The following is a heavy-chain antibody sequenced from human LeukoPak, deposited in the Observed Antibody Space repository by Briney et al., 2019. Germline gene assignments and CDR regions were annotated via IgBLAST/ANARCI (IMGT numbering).Heavy chain of an antibody. D-gene: IGHD1-26*01. V-gene: IGHV3-20*01. Sequence: GGSLRLSCAASGFTFDDYGMSWVRQAPGKGLEWVSGINWNGGSTGYADSVKGRFTISRDNAKNSLYLQMNSLRAEDTALYHCARAVSGSDGEWNFQHWGQGTLVTVSS. CDR3: ARAVSGSDGEWNFQH. J-gene: IGHJ1*01. CDR2: INWNGGST. CDR1: GFTFDDYG.